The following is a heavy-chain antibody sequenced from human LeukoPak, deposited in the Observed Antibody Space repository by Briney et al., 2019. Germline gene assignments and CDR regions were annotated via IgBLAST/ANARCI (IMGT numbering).Heavy chain of an antibody. D-gene: IGHD1-26*01. J-gene: IGHJ4*02. Sequence: GGSLRLSCAASGFTFSSYSMSWVRQAPGKGLEWVSSITSGGSYIYYADSVKGRFTISRDNAKNSLFLQMDTLRAEDTAVYYCASSPGVGTSLHFDFWGQGTLVTVSS. CDR2: ITSGGSYI. CDR3: ASSPGVGTSLHFDF. CDR1: GFTFSSYS. V-gene: IGHV3-21*01.